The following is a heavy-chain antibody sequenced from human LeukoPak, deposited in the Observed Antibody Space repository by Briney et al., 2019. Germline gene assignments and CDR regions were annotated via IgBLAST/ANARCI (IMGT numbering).Heavy chain of an antibody. CDR3: ARDSANGSSWYFDY. CDR1: GDSISSSNW. CDR2: VSHSGNT. D-gene: IGHD2-2*01. Sequence: PSGTLSLTCAVSGDSISSSNWWNWVRQPPGKGLEWIGEVSHSGNTNYNPSLKSRVTISVDKSKNQFSLNVNSVTAADTAVYFCARDSANGSSWYFDYWGQGTLVTVSS. J-gene: IGHJ4*02. V-gene: IGHV4-4*02.